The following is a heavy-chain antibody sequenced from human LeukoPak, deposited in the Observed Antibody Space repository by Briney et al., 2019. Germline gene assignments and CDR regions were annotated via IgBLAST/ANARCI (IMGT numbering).Heavy chain of an antibody. Sequence: GASVKVSCKASGYTFTNYAMHWVRQAPGQRLEWMGWINAGNGNTKYSQKFQGRVTSTRDTSASTAYMELRSLRSDDTAVYYCARDLPGYSGYDFDIWGQGTMVTVSS. CDR3: ARDLPGYSGYDFDI. D-gene: IGHD5-12*01. CDR2: INAGNGNT. CDR1: GYTFTNYA. J-gene: IGHJ3*02. V-gene: IGHV1-3*01.